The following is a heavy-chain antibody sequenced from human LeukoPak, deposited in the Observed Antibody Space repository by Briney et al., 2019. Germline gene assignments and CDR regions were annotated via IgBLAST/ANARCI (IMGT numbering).Heavy chain of an antibody. Sequence: ASVKVSCKTSGDTFSTFHLHWVRQAPGQRLEWMGIINPTSGNTTYAQSFQGRVTMTTDTSTRTVSLHLGSLRSEDTAMYYCTTDYGDHAYWYFDLWGRGTLVTVSS. CDR3: TTDYGDHAYWYFDL. CDR1: GDTFSTFH. CDR2: INPTSGNT. V-gene: IGHV1-46*01. J-gene: IGHJ2*01. D-gene: IGHD4-17*01.